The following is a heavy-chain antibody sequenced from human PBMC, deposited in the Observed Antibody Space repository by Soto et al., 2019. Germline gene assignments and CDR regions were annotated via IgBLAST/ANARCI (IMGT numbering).Heavy chain of an antibody. CDR2: ISYDGSNK. J-gene: IGHJ6*02. CDR3: AKSGGLGYSYGGPANYYYYYGMDV. CDR1: GFTFSSYG. D-gene: IGHD5-18*01. Sequence: QVQLVESGGGVVQPGRSLRLSCAASGFTFSSYGMHWVRQAPGKGLEWVAVISYDGSNKHYADSVKGRFTISRDNSKNTLYLQMNSLRAEDTAVYYCAKSGGLGYSYGGPANYYYYYGMDVWGQGTTVTVSS. V-gene: IGHV3-30*18.